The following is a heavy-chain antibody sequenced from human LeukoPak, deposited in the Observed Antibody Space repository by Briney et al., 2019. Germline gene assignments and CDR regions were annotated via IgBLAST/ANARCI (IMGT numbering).Heavy chain of an antibody. CDR1: GGSISPYY. CDR2: TYYTGST. D-gene: IGHD6-19*01. V-gene: IGHV4-59*01. CDR3: ARVLGSGWYFDY. J-gene: IGHJ4*02. Sequence: SETLSLTCAVSGGSISPYYWTWIRQPPGKGLEWIGYTYYTGSTDYNPSLKSRVTISLDTSKKQFSLKLTSVTSADTAVYYCARVLGSGWYFDYWGQGTPVTVSS.